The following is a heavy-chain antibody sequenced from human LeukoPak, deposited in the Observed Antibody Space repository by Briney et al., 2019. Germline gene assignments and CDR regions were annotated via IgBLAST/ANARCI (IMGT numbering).Heavy chain of an antibody. J-gene: IGHJ6*02. D-gene: IGHD1-26*01. CDR1: GYSFTSYC. CDR2: IYPGDSDT. CDR3: ARLVGCGSYRTYYYGMDV. V-gene: IGHV5-51*01. Sequence: PGESLKISSKGPGYSFTSYCIGWVRPMPGKGLEWMGIIYPGDSDTTYSPSFQSQVTISADKSISTAYLQWSSLKASDTAVYYCARLVGCGSYRTYYYGMDVWGQGTTVTVSS.